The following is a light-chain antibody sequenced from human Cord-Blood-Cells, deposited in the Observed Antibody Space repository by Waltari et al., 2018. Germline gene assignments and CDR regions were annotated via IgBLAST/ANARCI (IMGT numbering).Light chain of an antibody. CDR2: GAS. J-gene: IGKJ2*01. V-gene: IGKV3-20*01. CDR1: QSVSSSY. Sequence: TQSPGTLSLSPGERATLSCRSSQSVSSSYFAWYQQKPGQAPRLLRYGASSRATGIPDRFSGSGSGTDFTLTISRLEPEDFAVYYCQQYGSSPYTFGQGTKLEIK. CDR3: QQYGSSPYT.